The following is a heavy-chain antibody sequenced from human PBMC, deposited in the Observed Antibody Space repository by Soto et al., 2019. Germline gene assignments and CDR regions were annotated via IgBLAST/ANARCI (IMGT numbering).Heavy chain of an antibody. CDR2: INPNSGGT. D-gene: IGHD3-22*01. CDR1: GYTFTGYY. CDR3: ARGYDSSPNWFDP. V-gene: IGHV1-2*04. Sequence: ASVKVSCKASGYTFTGYYMHWVRQAPRQGLEWMGWINPNSGGTNYAQKFQGWVTMTRDTSISTAYMELSRLRSDDTAVYYCARGYDSSPNWFDPWGQGSLVTVSS. J-gene: IGHJ5*02.